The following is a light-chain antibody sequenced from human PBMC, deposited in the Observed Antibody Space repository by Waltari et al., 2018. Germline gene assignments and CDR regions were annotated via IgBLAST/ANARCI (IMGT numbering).Light chain of an antibody. CDR2: YTS. J-gene: IGLJ1*01. Sequence: QAVVTQEPSLTVSPGGTVPLTCGSSTGAVTSGLYPYWFQQKPGQAPRTLIYYTSKKHSWTPARFSGSLLGGKAALTLSGAQPEDEADYYCLLSYRGTYVFGTGTKVTVL. CDR3: LLSYRGTYV. V-gene: IGLV7-46*01. CDR1: TGAVTSGLY.